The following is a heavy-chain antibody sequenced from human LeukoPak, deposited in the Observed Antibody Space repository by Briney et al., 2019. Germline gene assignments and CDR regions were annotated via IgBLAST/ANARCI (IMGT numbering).Heavy chain of an antibody. V-gene: IGHV3-23*01. CDR1: GFTFSSYG. CDR3: AKGYSSLFDY. CDR2: ISGSGGST. J-gene: IGHJ4*02. D-gene: IGHD6-19*01. Sequence: PGGTLRLSCAASGFTFSSYGMSWVRQAPGKGLEWVSAISGSGGSTYYADSVKGRFTISRDNSKNTLYLQMNSLRAEDTAVYYCAKGYSSLFDYWGQGTLVTVSS.